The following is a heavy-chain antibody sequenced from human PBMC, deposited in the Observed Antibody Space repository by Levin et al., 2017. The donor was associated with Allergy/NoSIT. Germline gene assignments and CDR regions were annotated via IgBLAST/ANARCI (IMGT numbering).Heavy chain of an antibody. CDR1: GFTFKNFA. CDR2: ILFDGSDS. CDR3: AKDAIGRNYDKAKFYFEY. V-gene: IGHV3-30*18. D-gene: IGHD1-7*01. Sequence: GGSLRLSCAASGFTFKNFAMHWVRRAPDRGLQWVAVILFDGSDSFYSDSVKGRFTISRVTSNNTLYLQMNSLRPDDTAVYYCAKDAIGRNYDKAKFYFEYWGQGAPVTVSS. J-gene: IGHJ4*02.